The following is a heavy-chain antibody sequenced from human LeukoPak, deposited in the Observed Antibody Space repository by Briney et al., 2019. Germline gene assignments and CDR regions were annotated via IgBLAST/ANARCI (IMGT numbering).Heavy chain of an antibody. CDR1: GFTFSTYA. D-gene: IGHD6-19*01. Sequence: GGSLRLSCAASGFTFSTYAMSWVRQAPGEGLEWVSVKGRFTISRDTSKNTLYLQMNSLRAADTAVYYCVKEGSGWSQFDYWGQGTLVTVSS. CDR3: VKEGSGWSQFDY. J-gene: IGHJ4*02. V-gene: IGHV3-23*01.